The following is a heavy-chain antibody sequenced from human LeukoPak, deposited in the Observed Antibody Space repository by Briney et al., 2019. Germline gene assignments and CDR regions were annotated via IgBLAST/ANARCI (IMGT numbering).Heavy chain of an antibody. J-gene: IGHJ4*02. V-gene: IGHV3-33*08. CDR1: GFTFSSYP. Sequence: GGSLRLSCAASGFTFSSYPMHWVRQVPGKGLEWVVVIWYDGSNKYSADSVKGRFTISRDNSKNTLHLQMNSLRAEDTAVYYCARHGFVGAAAGTWGGGEDYWGQGTLVTVSS. CDR2: IWYDGSNK. CDR3: ARHGFVGAAAGTWGGGEDY. D-gene: IGHD6-13*01.